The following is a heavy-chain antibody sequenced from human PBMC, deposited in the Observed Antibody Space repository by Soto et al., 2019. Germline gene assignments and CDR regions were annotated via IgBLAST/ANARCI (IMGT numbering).Heavy chain of an antibody. V-gene: IGHV3-23*01. Sequence: EVQLLESGGGLVQPGGSLRLSCAASGFTFSTYALNWVRQAPGKGLEWVSAIGGRGGSTYFADSVKGRFSISRDSSKNTLYLQMDGLRAEDTAVYYCAKDGYGDRPYYFDYWGQGTLVTVSS. D-gene: IGHD4-17*01. CDR2: IGGRGGST. CDR1: GFTFSTYA. J-gene: IGHJ4*02. CDR3: AKDGYGDRPYYFDY.